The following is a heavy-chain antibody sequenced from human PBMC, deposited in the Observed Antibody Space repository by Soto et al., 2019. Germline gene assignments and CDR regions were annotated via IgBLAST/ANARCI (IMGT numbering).Heavy chain of an antibody. Sequence: QITLKESGPTLVKPTQTLTLTCTFSGFSRSTSGVVVCWIRQPPGKALEWLGIIYWDDDKRYSPSLKSRVTITKDTFKNQLVLTMTNMDPVDTATYYCAHLPWKQLWPRAPVVYWGQGTPVTVSS. CDR2: IYWDDDK. D-gene: IGHD5-18*01. J-gene: IGHJ4*02. CDR3: AHLPWKQLWPRAPVVY. CDR1: GFSRSTSGVV. V-gene: IGHV2-5*02.